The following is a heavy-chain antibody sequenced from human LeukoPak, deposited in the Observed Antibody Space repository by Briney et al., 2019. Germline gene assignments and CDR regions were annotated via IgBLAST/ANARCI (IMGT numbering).Heavy chain of an antibody. CDR3: AAEKGDYSNWFDP. CDR1: GFTFSSNY. CDR2: IYSGGST. J-gene: IGHJ5*02. D-gene: IGHD2-15*01. V-gene: IGHV3-53*01. Sequence: GGSLRLSCAASGFTFSSNYMSWVRQAPGKGLEWVSVIYSGGSTYYADSVKGRFTISRDNSKNTLYLQMNSLRAEDTAVYYCAAEKGDYSNWFDPWGQGTLVTVSS.